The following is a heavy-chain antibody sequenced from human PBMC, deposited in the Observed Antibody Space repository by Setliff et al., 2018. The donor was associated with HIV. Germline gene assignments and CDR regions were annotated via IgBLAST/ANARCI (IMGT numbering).Heavy chain of an antibody. Sequence: SETLSLTCAVYGGSFSGYYWSWIRQPPGKGLEWIGEINHSGSNNYSPSLKSRVTLSVDTSKNQFSLKMSSVTAADTAVYYCTRHWRGGLDYWGQGTLVTVSS. CDR3: TRHWRGGLDY. CDR1: GGSFSGYY. V-gene: IGHV4-34*01. CDR2: INHSGSN. D-gene: IGHD1-1*01. J-gene: IGHJ4*02.